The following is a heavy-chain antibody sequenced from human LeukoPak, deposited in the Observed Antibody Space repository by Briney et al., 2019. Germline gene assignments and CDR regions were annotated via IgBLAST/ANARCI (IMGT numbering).Heavy chain of an antibody. J-gene: IGHJ4*02. D-gene: IGHD6-13*01. Sequence: ASVKVSCKASGYTFTGYYMHWVRQAPGQGLEWMGWINPNSGGTNYAQKFQGRVTMTRDTSISTAYMELSRLRSDDTALYYCASSFGGSSSIAAGWPTTNWGQGTLVTVSS. CDR2: INPNSGGT. CDR3: ASSFGGSSSIAAGWPTTN. V-gene: IGHV1-2*02. CDR1: GYTFTGYY.